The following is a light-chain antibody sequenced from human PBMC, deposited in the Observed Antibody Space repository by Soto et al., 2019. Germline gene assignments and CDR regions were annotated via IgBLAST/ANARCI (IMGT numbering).Light chain of an antibody. CDR3: SSYTTSTTPVL. Sequence: QSASVSGSPGQSITISCTGTSSDVGAYNYVSWYQQHPGKAPKLMIYEVNNRPSGVSNRFSGSKSGNTASLTISGLQAEDEADYYCSSYTTSTTPVLFGGGTKLTVL. CDR1: SSDVGAYNY. CDR2: EVN. J-gene: IGLJ2*01. V-gene: IGLV2-14*01.